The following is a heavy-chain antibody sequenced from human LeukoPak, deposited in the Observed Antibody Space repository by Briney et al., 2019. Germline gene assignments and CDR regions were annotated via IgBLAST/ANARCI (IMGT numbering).Heavy chain of an antibody. J-gene: IGHJ6*02. CDR1: GFTVSNSY. Sequence: GGSLRLSCAASGFTVSNSYMTWVRQAPGKGLEWLSVIYSACATYYADSVKGRFTISRDNSKNTLYLQMNSLRAEDTAVYYCRLYYYGSGSYYMDVWGQGTTVTVSS. CDR3: RLYYYGSGSYYMDV. CDR2: IYSACAT. V-gene: IGHV3-66*01. D-gene: IGHD3-10*01.